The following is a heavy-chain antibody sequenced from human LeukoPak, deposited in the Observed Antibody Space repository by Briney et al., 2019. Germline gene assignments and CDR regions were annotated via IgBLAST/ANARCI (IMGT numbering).Heavy chain of an antibody. V-gene: IGHV4-38-2*02. J-gene: IGHJ1*01. CDR2: FYYGGST. CDR3: ARGPYYDFWSGYYAAEYFQH. D-gene: IGHD3-3*01. Sequence: SETLSLTCTVSGYSISTGYYWDWIRQPPGQGLEWIGTFYYGGSTYYNPSLKSRVTISVDTSKNQFSLKLSSVTAADTAVYYCARGPYYDFWSGYYAAEYFQHWGQGTLVTVSS. CDR1: GYSISTGYY.